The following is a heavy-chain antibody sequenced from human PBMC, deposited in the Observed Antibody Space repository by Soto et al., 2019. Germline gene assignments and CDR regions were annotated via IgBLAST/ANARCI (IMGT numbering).Heavy chain of an antibody. V-gene: IGHV1-8*01. Sequence: QVQLVQSGAEVKKPGASVKVSCKASGYTFTSYDINWVRQATGQGLEGMGWMNPNSGNTGYAQKFQGIVTMTRNTSISTAYMELSSLRSEDTAVYYCARGINYYDSGDDAFDIWGQGTMVTVSS. CDR3: ARGINYYDSGDDAFDI. CDR1: GYTFTSYD. D-gene: IGHD3-10*01. J-gene: IGHJ3*02. CDR2: MNPNSGNT.